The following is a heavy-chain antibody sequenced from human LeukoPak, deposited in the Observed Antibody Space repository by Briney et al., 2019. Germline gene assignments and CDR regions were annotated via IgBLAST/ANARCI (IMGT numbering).Heavy chain of an antibody. D-gene: IGHD3-10*01. CDR1: GFTFSTYT. CDR3: ARGNRVYYYGSGDL. Sequence: GRSLRLSCAASGFTFSTYTMHWVRQAPGKGLEWVALLSYDENNKYYADSVKGRFTISRDNSKNTLYLQMNSLRAEDTAVYYWARGNRVYYYGSGDLWGQGILDTVSS. V-gene: IGHV3-30-3*01. J-gene: IGHJ5*02. CDR2: LSYDENNK.